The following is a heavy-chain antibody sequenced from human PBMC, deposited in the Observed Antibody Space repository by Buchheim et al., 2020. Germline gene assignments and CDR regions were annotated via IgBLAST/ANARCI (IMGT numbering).Heavy chain of an antibody. Sequence: QVQLVQSGAEVKKPGASVKVSCKASGYTFTSYDINWVRQATGQGLEWMGWMNPNSGNTGCAQKFQGRVTMTRNTSISTAYMELSSLRSEDTAVYYCARVAGIAARFGPRGLFFQHWGQGTL. D-gene: IGHD6-6*01. CDR1: GYTFTSYD. CDR2: MNPNSGNT. J-gene: IGHJ1*01. V-gene: IGHV1-8*01. CDR3: ARVAGIAARFGPRGLFFQH.